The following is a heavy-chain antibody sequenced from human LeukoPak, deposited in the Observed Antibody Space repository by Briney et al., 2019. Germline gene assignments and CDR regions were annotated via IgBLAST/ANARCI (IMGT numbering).Heavy chain of an antibody. V-gene: IGHV4-34*01. Sequence: SETLSLTCAVYGGPFSGYYWSWIRQPPGKGLEWIGEINHSGSTNYNPSLKSRVTISVDTSKNQFSLKLSSVTAADTAVYYCARRRVGNSSWYRRDWFDPWGQGTLVTVSS. CDR3: ARRRVGNSSWYRRDWFDP. CDR2: INHSGST. D-gene: IGHD6-13*01. J-gene: IGHJ5*02. CDR1: GGPFSGYY.